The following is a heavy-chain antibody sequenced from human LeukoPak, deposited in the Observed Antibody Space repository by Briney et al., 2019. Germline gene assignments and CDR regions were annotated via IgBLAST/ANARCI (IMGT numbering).Heavy chain of an antibody. Sequence: GGSLRLSCAASGFTFSSYSMNWVRQAPGKGLEWVSSISSSSSYIYYADSVKGRFTISRDNAKNSLYLQMDSLRAEDTAVYYCAREGAYYYDRSGYLDYWGQGTLVTVSS. CDR3: AREGAYYYDRSGYLDY. CDR1: GFTFSSYS. CDR2: ISSSSSYI. D-gene: IGHD3-22*01. V-gene: IGHV3-21*01. J-gene: IGHJ4*02.